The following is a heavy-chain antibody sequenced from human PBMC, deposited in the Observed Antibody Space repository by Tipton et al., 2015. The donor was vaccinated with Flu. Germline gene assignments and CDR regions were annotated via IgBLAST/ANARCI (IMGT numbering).Heavy chain of an antibody. Sequence: SLRLSCAASGFTFSSYWMHWVRQAPGKGLVWVSRINSDGSSTSYADSVKGRFTISRDNAKNTLYLQMNSLRAEDTAVYYCAREGGLGRFLVYYMDVWGKGTTVTVSS. J-gene: IGHJ6*03. CDR2: INSDGSST. V-gene: IGHV3-74*01. CDR1: GFTFSSYW. D-gene: IGHD3-3*01. CDR3: AREGGLGRFLVYYMDV.